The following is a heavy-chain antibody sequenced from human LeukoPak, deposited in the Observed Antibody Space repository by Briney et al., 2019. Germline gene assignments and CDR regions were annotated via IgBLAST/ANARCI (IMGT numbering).Heavy chain of an antibody. V-gene: IGHV1-2*02. D-gene: IGHD4-17*01. J-gene: IGHJ4*02. CDR3: ARAATVTTPLLWGY. Sequence: VASVKVSCKASGYTFTGYYMHWVRQAPGQGLEWMGWINPNSGGTNYAQKFQGGVTMTRDTSISTAYMELSRLRSDDTAVYYCARAATVTTPLLWGYWGQGTLVTVSS. CDR1: GYTFTGYY. CDR2: INPNSGGT.